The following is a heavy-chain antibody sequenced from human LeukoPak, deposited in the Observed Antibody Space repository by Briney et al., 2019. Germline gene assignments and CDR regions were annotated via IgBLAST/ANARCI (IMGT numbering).Heavy chain of an antibody. CDR1: GFTFSDYY. J-gene: IGHJ4*02. CDR3: ARVVSGSYTPFDY. V-gene: IGHV3-11*03. Sequence: GGSLILSCAASGFTFSDYYMSWIRQAPGKGLEWVSYISSSSSYTNYADSVKGRFTISRDNAKNSLYLQMNSLRAEDTAVCYCARVVSGSYTPFDYWGQGTLVTVSS. D-gene: IGHD1-26*01. CDR2: ISSSSSYT.